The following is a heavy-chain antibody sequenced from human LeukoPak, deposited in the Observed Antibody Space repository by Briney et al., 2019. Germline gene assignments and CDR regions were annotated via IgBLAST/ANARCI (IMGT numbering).Heavy chain of an antibody. CDR3: ANGQSSGTMGGY. CDR2: ISYDGRNE. J-gene: IGHJ4*02. CDR1: GFTFSSYG. Sequence: PGGSLRLSCAASGFTFSSYGMHWVRQAPGKGLEWVAVISYDGRNEFYADSVKGRFTISRDNSKNTLYLQVNSLRADDTAVYYCANGQSSGTMGGYWGQGTLVTVSS. D-gene: IGHD3-22*01. V-gene: IGHV3-30*18.